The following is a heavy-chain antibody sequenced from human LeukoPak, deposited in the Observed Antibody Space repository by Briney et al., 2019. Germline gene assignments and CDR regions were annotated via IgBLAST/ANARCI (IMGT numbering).Heavy chain of an antibody. Sequence: GGSLRLSCAASGFTFSTFWLNWVRQAPGKGLEWVANIRPDGNERHYVDSVKGRFTISRDNAKNSPYLQMDSLRAEDTAVYYCARETIGTFFNWGQGTLVTVSS. CDR1: GFTFSTFW. J-gene: IGHJ4*02. CDR2: IRPDGNER. D-gene: IGHD1-26*01. V-gene: IGHV3-7*01. CDR3: ARETIGTFFN.